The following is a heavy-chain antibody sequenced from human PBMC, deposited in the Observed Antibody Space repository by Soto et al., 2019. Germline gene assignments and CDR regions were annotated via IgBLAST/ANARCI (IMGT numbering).Heavy chain of an antibody. CDR1: GYRFDSYG. Sequence: QVQLVQSGPDVKKPGASVKVSCKASGYRFDSYGINWIRQAPGQGLEWMGWISARNDDRKYAHKFPDRVTLTRETATRTAYMEMRGLRSDDTAVYYCAREGKYFAFEMWGQGTMVTFSS. J-gene: IGHJ3*02. V-gene: IGHV1-18*01. CDR3: AREGKYFAFEM. D-gene: IGHD3-9*01. CDR2: ISARNDDR.